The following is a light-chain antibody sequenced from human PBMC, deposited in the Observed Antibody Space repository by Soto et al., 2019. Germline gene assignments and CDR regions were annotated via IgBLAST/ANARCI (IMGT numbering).Light chain of an antibody. CDR2: GAS. Sequence: EIVLTQSPGTLSLSPGERATLSCRASQSVSNSYLAWYQQKPGQAPRLLIYGASSRATGIPDRFSGSGSGTDFTLTINRLEPEDFAVYYCQQYGSSSFTFGPGTKVDIK. J-gene: IGKJ3*01. CDR1: QSVSNSY. V-gene: IGKV3-20*01. CDR3: QQYGSSSFT.